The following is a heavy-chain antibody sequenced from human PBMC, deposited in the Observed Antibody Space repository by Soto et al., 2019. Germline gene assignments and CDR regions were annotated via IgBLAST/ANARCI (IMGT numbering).Heavy chain of an antibody. CDR3: ATFRGMTTATTERYFDY. CDR2: IHYSGST. V-gene: IGHV4-39*01. D-gene: IGHD4-17*01. J-gene: IGHJ4*02. Sequence: PSETLSLTCTVSGVSISSSYYYWGWIRQPPGKGLEWTGTIHYSGSTYYNPSLNSRIIISIDTSKNQFSLKLNSVTAADAAVYYCATFRGMTTATTERYFDYWGQGTLVTVSS. CDR1: GVSISSSYYY.